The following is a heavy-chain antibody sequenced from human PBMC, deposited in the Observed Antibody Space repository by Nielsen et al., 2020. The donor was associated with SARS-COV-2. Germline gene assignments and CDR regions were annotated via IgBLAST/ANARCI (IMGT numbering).Heavy chain of an antibody. J-gene: IGHJ4*02. V-gene: IGHV4-39*01. D-gene: IGHD2-15*01. CDR2: VHSSGGT. CDR3: ARQTRYCSGGTCLRVFDS. CDR1: GDSTNSSSYY. Sequence: SETLSLTCAVTGDSTNSSSYYWGWIRQSPGQGLEWIGSVHSSGGTYDSPSLKSRVTISGDTSQNQFSLKLSSVTATDTAVYYCARQTRYCSGGTCLRVFDSWGQGTLVTVSS.